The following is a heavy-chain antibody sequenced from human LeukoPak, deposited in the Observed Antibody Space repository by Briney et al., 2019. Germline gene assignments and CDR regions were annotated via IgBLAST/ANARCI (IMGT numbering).Heavy chain of an antibody. D-gene: IGHD2-2*01. CDR3: ARGPPAKPGTGYYYGMDV. Sequence: SETLSLTCAVYDESFSGYYCSWIRQPPRKGLEWIGEIDHSGSTNYNPSLQSRVTISVDTSKNQFSLKLSSVTAADTAVYYCARGPPAKPGTGYYYGMDVWGQGTTVTVSS. J-gene: IGHJ6*02. CDR2: IDHSGST. CDR1: DESFSGYY. V-gene: IGHV4-34*01.